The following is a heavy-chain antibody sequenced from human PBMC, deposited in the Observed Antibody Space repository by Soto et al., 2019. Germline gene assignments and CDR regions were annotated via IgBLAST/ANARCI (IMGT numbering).Heavy chain of an antibody. CDR3: ARKVVPDLDAFDI. CDR1: CGSIISSNW. Sequence: SETLSLTVAVSCGSIISSNWCSWVRQPPGKGLEWIGEIYHIGSTNYNPSLKSRVTISVDKSKNQFSLKLSSVTAADTAVYYCARKVVPDLDAFDIWGQGTMVTVSS. CDR2: IYHIGST. J-gene: IGHJ3*02. V-gene: IGHV4-4*02. D-gene: IGHD3-22*01.